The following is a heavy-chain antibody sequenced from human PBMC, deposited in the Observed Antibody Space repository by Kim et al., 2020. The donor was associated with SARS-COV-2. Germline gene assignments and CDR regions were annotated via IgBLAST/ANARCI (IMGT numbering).Heavy chain of an antibody. CDR3: AIISEGLEWLIDY. V-gene: IGHV4-34*01. J-gene: IGHJ4*02. D-gene: IGHD3-3*01. Sequence: SETLSLTCAVYGGSFSGYYWSWIRQPPGKGLEWIGEINHSGSTNYNPSLKSRVTISVDTSKNQFSLKLSSVTAADTAVYYCAIISEGLEWLIDYWGQGTLVTVSS. CDR1: GGSFSGYY. CDR2: INHSGST.